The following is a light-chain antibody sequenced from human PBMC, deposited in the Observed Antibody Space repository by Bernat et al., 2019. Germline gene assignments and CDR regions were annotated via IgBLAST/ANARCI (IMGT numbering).Light chain of an antibody. J-gene: IGLJ7*01. CDR1: SGSIASNY. CDR2: EDN. CDR3: QSYDSSNHAV. V-gene: IGLV6-57*01. Sequence: NFMLTQPHSVSESPGKTVTISCTRSSGSIASNYVQGYQQRPGSSPTTVIYEDNQRPSGVPDRFSGSIDSSSNSASLTISDLKTEDEADYYCQSYDSSNHAVFGGGTQLTVL.